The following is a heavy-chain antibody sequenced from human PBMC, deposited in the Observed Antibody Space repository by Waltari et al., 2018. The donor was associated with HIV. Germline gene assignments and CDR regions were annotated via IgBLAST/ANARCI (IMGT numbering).Heavy chain of an antibody. V-gene: IGHV1-18*01. J-gene: IGHJ6*02. CDR1: GNTLTRYV. D-gene: IGHD3-22*01. Sequence: HLVQSGAQVMNSLTSVKLPCKASGNTLTRYVITWLRPAPGQGPEWRGWNSAYNGNTNDAQKLQGRVSMTTEPYTSTAYMELRRMRSDDTAVYYGARLTQDYDSWGPDYYYSGKDVWGQGTPVTVSS. CDR3: ARLTQDYDSWGPDYYYSGKDV. CDR2: NSAYNGNT.